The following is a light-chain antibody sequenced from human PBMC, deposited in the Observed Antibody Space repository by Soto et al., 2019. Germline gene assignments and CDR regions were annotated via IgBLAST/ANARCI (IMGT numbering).Light chain of an antibody. CDR1: SSNIARRS. J-gene: IGLJ3*02. Sequence: QSVLTQPPSASATPGQRVTISCSGSSSNIARRSVYWYQQLPGTAPKLLMYSSDLRPSGVPDRFSGSKSGTTASLAISGVQSEDDADYFCSTWEDSLNAWVFGGGTKLTVL. V-gene: IGLV1-44*01. CDR2: SSD. CDR3: STWEDSLNAWV.